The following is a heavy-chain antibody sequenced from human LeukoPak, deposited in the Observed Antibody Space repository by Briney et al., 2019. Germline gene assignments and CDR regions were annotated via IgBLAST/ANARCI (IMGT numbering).Heavy chain of an antibody. Sequence: SETLSLMCVVYGGSFSDHHWTWIRQSPGKGLEWIGEINHSGTTNYHPSLKSRVTISTDSSKNQFSLKLTSVTFADTAVYYCARGRVAPDYWGQGTLVTVSS. V-gene: IGHV4-34*01. CDR3: ARGRVAPDY. J-gene: IGHJ4*02. CDR2: INHSGTT. D-gene: IGHD5-12*01. CDR1: GGSFSDHH.